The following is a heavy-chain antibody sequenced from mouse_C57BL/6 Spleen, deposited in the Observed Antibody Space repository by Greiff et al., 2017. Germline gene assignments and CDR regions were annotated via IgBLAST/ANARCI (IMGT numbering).Heavy chain of an antibody. V-gene: IGHV1-54*01. Sequence: QVQLQQSGAELVRPGTSVKVSCKASGYAFTNYLIEWVKQRPGQGLEWIGVINPGSGGPNYNEKFKGKATLTAEKSSSNAYMQLSSLTSEDSAVYFCARDGGNYVFAYWGQGTLVTVSA. CDR2: INPGSGGP. D-gene: IGHD2-1*01. J-gene: IGHJ3*01. CDR3: ARDGGNYVFAY. CDR1: GYAFTNYL.